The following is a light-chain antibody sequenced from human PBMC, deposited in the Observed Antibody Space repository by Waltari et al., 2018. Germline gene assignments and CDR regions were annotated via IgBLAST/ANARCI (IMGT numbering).Light chain of an antibody. Sequence: IVMTQSPATLSVSPGERATLSCRASQSVSSNLAWSQQKAGQAPRLLIYGSPTRATGIAARFSGSGSETEFTLTISSLQSEDFAVYYCQQYSNWPPLTFGGGTKVEIK. CDR1: QSVSSN. V-gene: IGKV3-15*01. CDR3: QQYSNWPPLT. J-gene: IGKJ4*01. CDR2: GSP.